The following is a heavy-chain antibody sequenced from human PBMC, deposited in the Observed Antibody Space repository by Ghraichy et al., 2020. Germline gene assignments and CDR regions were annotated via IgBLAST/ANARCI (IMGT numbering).Heavy chain of an antibody. CDR3: AREEDVLRFLEWLPRYYYGMDV. D-gene: IGHD3-3*01. Sequence: ASVKVSCKASGYTFTGYYMHWVRQAPGQGLEWMGRINPNSGGTNYAQKFQGRVTMTRDTSISTAYMELSRLRSDDTAVYYCAREEDVLRFLEWLPRYYYGMDVWGQGTTVTVSS. CDR1: GYTFTGYY. V-gene: IGHV1-2*06. CDR2: INPNSGGT. J-gene: IGHJ6*02.